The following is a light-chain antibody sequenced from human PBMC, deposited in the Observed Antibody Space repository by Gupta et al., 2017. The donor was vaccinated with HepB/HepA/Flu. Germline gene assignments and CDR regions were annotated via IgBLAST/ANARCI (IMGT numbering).Light chain of an antibody. CDR3: QSADSSGTYPQVV. CDR2: KDS. CDR1: ALPKQY. Sequence: SYELTQPPSVSVSSGQTARITCSGDALPKQYAYWYQQKPGQAPVLVIYKDSERPSGIPERFSGSSSETTVTLTISGVQAEDEADYYCQSADSSGTYPQVVVGGGTKLTVL. J-gene: IGLJ2*01. V-gene: IGLV3-25*03.